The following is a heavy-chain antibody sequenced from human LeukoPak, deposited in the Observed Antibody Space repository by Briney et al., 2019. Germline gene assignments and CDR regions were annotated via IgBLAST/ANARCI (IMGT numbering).Heavy chain of an antibody. CDR3: ARGRIAKIVVVHSFQYGMDV. J-gene: IGHJ6*02. Sequence: SETLSLTCDVFGGSFTDYFWTWIRQSPGKGLEWIGEINDYSGNTNYNPSLNSRVSISLEKSKNQFSLELRSVTAADKAVYYCARGRIAKIVVVHSFQYGMDVWGQGTTVTVSS. V-gene: IGHV4-34*01. D-gene: IGHD3-22*01. CDR1: GGSFTDYF. CDR2: INDYSGNT.